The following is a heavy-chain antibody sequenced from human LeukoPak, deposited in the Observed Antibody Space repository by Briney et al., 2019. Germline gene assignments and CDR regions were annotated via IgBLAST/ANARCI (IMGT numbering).Heavy chain of an antibody. CDR1: GGSISSYY. Sequence: PSETLSLTCTVSGGSISSYYWSWIRQPPGKGLEWIGYIYYSGSTNYNPSLKSRVTISVDTSKNQFSLKLSSVTAADTAVYYCARASYYYESGGYAYFFDYWGQGTLVTVSA. J-gene: IGHJ4*02. D-gene: IGHD3-22*01. V-gene: IGHV4-59*08. CDR3: ARASYYYESGGYAYFFDY. CDR2: IYYSGST.